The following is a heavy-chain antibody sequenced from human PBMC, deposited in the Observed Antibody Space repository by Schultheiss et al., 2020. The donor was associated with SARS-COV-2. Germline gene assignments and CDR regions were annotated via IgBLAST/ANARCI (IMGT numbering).Heavy chain of an antibody. J-gene: IGHJ6*02. D-gene: IGHD3-9*01. CDR2: ISSSGSTI. V-gene: IGHV3-48*03. Sequence: GGSLRLSCAASGFTFSSYEMNWVRQAPGKGLEWVSYISSSGSTIYYADSVKGRFTISRDNAKNSLYLQMNSLRAEDTAVYYCARAILTGYPPPFGMDVWGQGTTVTVSS. CDR1: GFTFSSYE. CDR3: ARAILTGYPPPFGMDV.